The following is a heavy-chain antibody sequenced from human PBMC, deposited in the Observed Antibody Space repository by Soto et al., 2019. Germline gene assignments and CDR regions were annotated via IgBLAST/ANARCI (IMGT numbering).Heavy chain of an antibody. CDR2: INHSGST. V-gene: IGHV4-34*01. Sequence: QVQLQQWGAGLLKPSETLSLTCAVYGGSFSGYYWSWIRQPPGKGLEWIGEINHSGSTNYNPSLNSRVTISVDTSKNQFSLKLSSVTAADTAVYYCAREYGDYGVIDYWGQGTLFTVSS. D-gene: IGHD4-17*01. J-gene: IGHJ4*02. CDR3: AREYGDYGVIDY. CDR1: GGSFSGYY.